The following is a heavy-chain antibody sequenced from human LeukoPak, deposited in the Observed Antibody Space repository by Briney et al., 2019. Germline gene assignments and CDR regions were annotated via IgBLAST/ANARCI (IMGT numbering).Heavy chain of an antibody. J-gene: IGHJ4*02. D-gene: IGHD4-23*01. CDR1: GFTVSSSY. V-gene: IGHV3-66*04. CDR2: IYSGGST. CDR3: AKHHGGNSVPHLSDY. Sequence: PGGSLRLSCAASGFTVSSSYMSWVRQAPGKGLEWVSVIYSGGSTYYADSVKGRFTISRDNSKNTLYLQMNSLRAEDTAVYYCAKHHGGNSVPHLSDYWGQGTLVTVSS.